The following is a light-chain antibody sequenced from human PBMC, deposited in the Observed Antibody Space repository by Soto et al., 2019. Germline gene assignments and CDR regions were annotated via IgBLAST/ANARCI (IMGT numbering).Light chain of an antibody. CDR2: DAS. CDR3: QQYGSSLQT. CDR1: QSVSSSY. Sequence: EIVLTQSPGTLSLSPGERATLSCRASQSVSSSYLAWYQQKPGQAPRLLIHDASSRATGIPDRFSGSGSGTDFTLTISRLEPEDFAVYYCQQYGSSLQTFGQGTKVEIK. J-gene: IGKJ1*01. V-gene: IGKV3-20*01.